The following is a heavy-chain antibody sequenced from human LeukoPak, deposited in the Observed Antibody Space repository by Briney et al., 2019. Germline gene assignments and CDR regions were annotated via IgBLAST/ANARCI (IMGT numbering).Heavy chain of an antibody. V-gene: IGHV4-34*01. CDR3: ARGRVTVAGTRKKPDYFDY. CDR1: GGSFSGYY. J-gene: IGHJ4*02. D-gene: IGHD6-19*01. Sequence: SETLSLTCAVYGGSFSGYYWSWIRQPPGKGLEWIGEINHSGSTNYNPSLKSRVTISVDTSKNQFSLKLSSVTAADTAVYSCARGRVTVAGTRKKPDYFDYWGQGTLVTVSS. CDR2: INHSGST.